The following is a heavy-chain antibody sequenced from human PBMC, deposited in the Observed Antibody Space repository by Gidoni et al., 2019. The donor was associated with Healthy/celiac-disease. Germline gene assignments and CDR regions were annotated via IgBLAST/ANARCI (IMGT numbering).Heavy chain of an antibody. CDR3: ARERYCGGDCYSRWFDP. J-gene: IGHJ5*02. CDR2: IIPILGIA. D-gene: IGHD2-21*02. V-gene: IGHV1-69*09. Sequence: QVQLVQSGAEVKKPGSAVKVSCKASGGTFSSYAISWVRQAPGQGLEWMGRIIPILGIANYAQKFQGRVTITADKSTSTAYMELSSLRSEDTAVYYCARERYCGGDCYSRWFDPWGQGTLVTVSS. CDR1: GGTFSSYA.